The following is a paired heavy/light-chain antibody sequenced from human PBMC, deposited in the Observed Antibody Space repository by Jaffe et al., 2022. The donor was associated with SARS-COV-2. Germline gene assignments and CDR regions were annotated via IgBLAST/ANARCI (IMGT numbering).Light chain of an antibody. CDR3: MQGIRWPLT. Sequence: DVVMTQSPLSLPVTLGQPASISCRSSQSLLYSDGNTYLNWFQQRPGQSPRRLIYKVSNRDSGVPDRFSGSGSGTDFTLKISRVEAEDVGVYYCMQGIRWPLTFGGGTKVEIK. CDR1: QSLLYSDGNTY. J-gene: IGKJ4*01. V-gene: IGKV2-30*01. CDR2: KVS.
Heavy chain of an antibody. Sequence: QVQLVESGENVVQPGRSLRLSCAASGFTFSSYGMHWVRQAPGKGLEWVAVISYDGNNKYYADSVKGRFTISRDNSKNTLYLQMNNLRVEDTAVYYCAKADEWRAFDYWGQGTLVTVSS. CDR2: ISYDGNNK. J-gene: IGHJ4*02. CDR1: GFTFSSYG. D-gene: IGHD2-8*01. CDR3: AKADEWRAFDY. V-gene: IGHV3-30*18.